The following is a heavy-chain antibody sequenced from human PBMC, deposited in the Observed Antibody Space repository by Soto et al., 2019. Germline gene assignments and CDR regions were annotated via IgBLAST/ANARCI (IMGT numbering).Heavy chain of an antibody. Sequence: PSETLALTCAVSGGSFTSNNWWTWVRQPPGQVLEWIGEIYRTGSTNYNPSLKSRVTISLDESENQFSLKVTSLTAADTAVYYCASRDPGNSVDYWGQGTLVTVSS. CDR3: ASRDPGNSVDY. J-gene: IGHJ4*02. D-gene: IGHD5-12*01. CDR1: GGSFTSNNW. V-gene: IGHV4-4*02. CDR2: IYRTGST.